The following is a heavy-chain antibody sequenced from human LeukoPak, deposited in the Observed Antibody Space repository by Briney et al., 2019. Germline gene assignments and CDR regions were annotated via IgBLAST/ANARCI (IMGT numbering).Heavy chain of an antibody. J-gene: IGHJ4*02. D-gene: IGHD2-2*01. CDR2: INTDTGSP. Sequence: GASVKVSCKASGYTFTSYAMNWVRQAPGQGLEWMGWINTDTGSPTYAQAFTGRFVFSLDTSVSTAYLQISSLKAEDTAVCYCACYDCGDYWGQGTLVTVSS. CDR3: ACYDCGDY. V-gene: IGHV7-4-1*02. CDR1: GYTFTSYA.